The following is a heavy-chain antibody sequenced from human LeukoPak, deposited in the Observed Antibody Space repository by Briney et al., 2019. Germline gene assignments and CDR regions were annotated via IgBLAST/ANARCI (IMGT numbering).Heavy chain of an antibody. CDR3: AKASSGYYSAILG. J-gene: IGHJ4*02. V-gene: IGHV3-9*01. CDR1: GFTFDDYA. Sequence: GGSLRLSCAASGFTFDDYAMHWVRQAPGKGLEWVSGINWNSNNIDYADSVKGRFTISRDNAKNSLYLQMNSLRAEDTALYYCAKASSGYYSAILGWGQGTLVTVSS. D-gene: IGHD3-22*01. CDR2: INWNSNNI.